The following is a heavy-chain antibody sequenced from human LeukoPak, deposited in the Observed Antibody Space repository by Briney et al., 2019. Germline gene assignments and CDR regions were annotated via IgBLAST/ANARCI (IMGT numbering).Heavy chain of an antibody. D-gene: IGHD1-1*01. CDR3: ARTQLDLDGFDI. CDR1: GFTFSSYA. CDR2: ISGSGGST. J-gene: IGHJ3*02. Sequence: GSLRLSCAASGFTFSSYAMSWVRQAPGKGLEWVSAISGSGGSTYYADSVKGRFTISRDNSKNTLYLQMNSLRAEDTAVYYCARTQLDLDGFDIWGQGTTVTVSS. V-gene: IGHV3-23*01.